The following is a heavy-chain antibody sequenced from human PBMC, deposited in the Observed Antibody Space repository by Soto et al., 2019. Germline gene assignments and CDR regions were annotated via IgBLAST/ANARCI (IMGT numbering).Heavy chain of an antibody. Sequence: SNTLSLTCAVYGESFIGYYWTWIRQPPGKGLEWIGEINHRGSANYNPSLKSRVTISVDTSNNQFSLKLSSVTAADTSVYYCARKDIVTTNCFDPWGQGTLVTGSS. D-gene: IGHD5-12*01. V-gene: IGHV4-34*01. CDR2: INHRGSA. J-gene: IGHJ5*02. CDR1: GESFIGYY. CDR3: ARKDIVTTNCFDP.